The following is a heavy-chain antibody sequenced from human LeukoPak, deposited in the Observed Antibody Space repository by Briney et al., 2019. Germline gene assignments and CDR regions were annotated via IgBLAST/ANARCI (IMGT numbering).Heavy chain of an antibody. D-gene: IGHD5-24*01. CDR1: GFTFSRYW. CDR2: IWYDGSNK. J-gene: IGHJ4*02. Sequence: QPGGSLRLSCAASGFTFSRYWMHWVRQAPGKGLEWVAVIWYDGSNKYYADSVKGRFTISRDNSKNTLYLQMNSLRAEDTAVYYCARDGRWLQPGVFDYWGQGTLVTVSS. V-gene: IGHV3-33*08. CDR3: ARDGRWLQPGVFDY.